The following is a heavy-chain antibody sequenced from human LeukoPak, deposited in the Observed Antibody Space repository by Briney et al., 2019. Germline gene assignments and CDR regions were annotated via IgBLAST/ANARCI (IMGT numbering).Heavy chain of an antibody. D-gene: IGHD2-2*01. CDR3: VRGNWYCSSTSCDNWFDP. Sequence: PSETLSLTCAVYGGSFSGYYWSWIRQPPGKGLEWIGEINHSGSTNYNPSLKSRVTISVDTSKNQFSLKLSSVTAADTAVYYCVRGNWYCSSTSCDNWFDPWGQGTLVTVSS. CDR1: GGSFSGYY. J-gene: IGHJ5*02. CDR2: INHSGST. V-gene: IGHV4-34*01.